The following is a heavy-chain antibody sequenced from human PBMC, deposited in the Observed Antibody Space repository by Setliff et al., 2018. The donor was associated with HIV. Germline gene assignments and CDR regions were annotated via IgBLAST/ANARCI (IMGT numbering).Heavy chain of an antibody. D-gene: IGHD1-20*01. CDR3: ARENYNENGHYHGMDV. J-gene: IGHJ6*02. CDR1: GFTVRRKF. V-gene: IGHV3-53*01. Sequence: GASKRLSCAASGFTVRRKFMSWVHQAPGKGLEWGSVIFSGANTYYADSVKGRSTITTDNSKNTLYLQMSSLRAEDTAVYYCARENYNENGHYHGMDVWGQGTTVTVSS. CDR2: IFSGANT.